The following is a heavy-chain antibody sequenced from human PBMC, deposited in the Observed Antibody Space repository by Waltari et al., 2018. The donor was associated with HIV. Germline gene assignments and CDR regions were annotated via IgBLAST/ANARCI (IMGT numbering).Heavy chain of an antibody. CDR2: MNPNSGNT. Sequence: QVQLVQSGAEVKKPGASVKVSCKASGYTFSTYDLNWVRQATGQGLEWMGWMNPNSGNTGYAQKFQGRVNMTRNSSIRTAYMELSSLRSDDTAVYYCSRGLHCTATSCLLYHGMDVWGQGTAVSVSS. D-gene: IGHD2-2*01. J-gene: IGHJ6*02. V-gene: IGHV1-8*01. CDR3: SRGLHCTATSCLLYHGMDV. CDR1: GYTFSTYD.